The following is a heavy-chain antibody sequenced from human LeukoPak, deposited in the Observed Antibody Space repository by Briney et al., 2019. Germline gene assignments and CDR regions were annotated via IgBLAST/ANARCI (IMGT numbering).Heavy chain of an antibody. J-gene: IGHJ4*02. Sequence: GGSLRLSCAASGFTVSSNYMSWVRQAPGKGLEWVSVIYSGGSTYYEDSVKGRFTISRDKSKTTLYLQMTSLRAEDTAVYYCARDPNPIVGTSGENDYWGQGTLVTVSS. D-gene: IGHD2-2*01. V-gene: IGHV3-53*01. CDR3: ARDPNPIVGTSGENDY. CDR2: IYSGGST. CDR1: GFTVSSNY.